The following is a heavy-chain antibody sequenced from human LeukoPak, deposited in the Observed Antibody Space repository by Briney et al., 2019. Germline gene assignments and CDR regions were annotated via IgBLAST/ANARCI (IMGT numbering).Heavy chain of an antibody. D-gene: IGHD6-19*01. V-gene: IGHV1-24*01. Sequence: ASVKVSCKDSGYTLTELSMHWVRQAPGKGREWMGGFDPEEGETIYAQKFQGRVTMTEDTSTDTAYMELSSLRSEDTAVYYCATDLSLQKQWLVFDYWGQGTLVTVSS. CDR1: GYTLTELS. J-gene: IGHJ4*02. CDR2: FDPEEGET. CDR3: ATDLSLQKQWLVFDY.